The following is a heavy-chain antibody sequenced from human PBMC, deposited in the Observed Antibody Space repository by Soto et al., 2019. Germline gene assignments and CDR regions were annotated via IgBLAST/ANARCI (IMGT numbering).Heavy chain of an antibody. V-gene: IGHV4-31*03. CDR1: GGSISSGAYY. Sequence: PSETLSLTCTISGGSISSGAYYWSWIRQHPGKGLEWIGYIYYSGSTYYNPSLKSRATISVDTSKNQFSLKLSSVTAADTAVYYCAREERDYLDSSGSLDYWGQGTLVNVSS. D-gene: IGHD3-22*01. CDR3: AREERDYLDSSGSLDY. CDR2: IYYSGST. J-gene: IGHJ4*02.